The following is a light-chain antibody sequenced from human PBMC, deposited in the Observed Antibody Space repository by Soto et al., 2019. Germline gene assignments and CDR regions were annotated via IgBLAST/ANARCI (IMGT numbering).Light chain of an antibody. V-gene: IGKV3-15*01. CDR3: RHYNNWPPET. J-gene: IGKJ1*01. CDR1: QSVSSN. CDR2: RAS. Sequence: IVITQSPATLSVSPVERATLSCMASQSVSSNLAWYQQKPGQAPRLLIYRASTRASGVPGRFSGSGSGTEFNLTISSLQSEDFAIYYCRHYNNWPPETFGQGTKVDIK.